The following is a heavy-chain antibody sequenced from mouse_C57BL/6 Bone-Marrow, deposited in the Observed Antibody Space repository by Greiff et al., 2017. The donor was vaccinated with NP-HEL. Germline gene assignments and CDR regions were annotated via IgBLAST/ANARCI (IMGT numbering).Heavy chain of an antibody. D-gene: IGHD1-2*01. CDR3: ARGHYYGDFDV. V-gene: IGHV1-39*01. CDR2: INPNYGTT. Sequence: EVKVVESGPELVKPGASVKISCKASGYSFTDYNMNWVKQSNGKSLEWIGVINPNYGTTSYNQKFKGKATLTVDQSSSTAYMQLNSLTSEDSAVYYCARGHYYGDFDVWGTGTTVTVSS. J-gene: IGHJ1*03. CDR1: GYSFTDYN.